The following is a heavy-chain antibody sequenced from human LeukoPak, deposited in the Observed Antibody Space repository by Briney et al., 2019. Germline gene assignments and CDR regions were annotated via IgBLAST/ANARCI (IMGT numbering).Heavy chain of an antibody. CDR2: IIPIFGTA. V-gene: IGHV1-69*13. CDR3: ARDHGLGFWFDP. CDR1: GGTFSSYA. Sequence: ASVKVSCKASGGTFSSYAISWVRQAPGQGLEWMGEIIPIFGTANYAQKFQGRVTITADESTSTAYMELSSLRSEDTAVYYCARDHGLGFWFDPWGQGTLVTVSS. J-gene: IGHJ5*02. D-gene: IGHD3-10*01.